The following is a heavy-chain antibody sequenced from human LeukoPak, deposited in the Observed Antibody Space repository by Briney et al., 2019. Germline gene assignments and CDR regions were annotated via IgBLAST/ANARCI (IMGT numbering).Heavy chain of an antibody. Sequence: GASVKVSCKASGYTFTSYAMNWVRQAPGQGLEWMGWINPKSGGTKYSQNFQGRVTMTRDTSISTVYMELSRLTSADTAVYYCARRHLRMRSYDYWGQGPLVIVSS. D-gene: IGHD5-24*01. CDR1: GYTFTSYA. J-gene: IGHJ4*02. CDR3: ARRHLRMRSYDY. V-gene: IGHV1-2*02. CDR2: INPKSGGT.